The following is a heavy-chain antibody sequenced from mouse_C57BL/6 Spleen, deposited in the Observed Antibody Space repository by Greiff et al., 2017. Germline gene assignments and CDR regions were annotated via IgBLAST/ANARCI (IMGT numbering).Heavy chain of an antibody. Sequence: VQLQQSGAELVRPGASVKLSCTASGFNIKDDYMHWVKQRPEQGLEWIGWIDPENGATEYASKFQGKATITADTASNTAYLQLSSRTSEDTAVYYCTTKSSSSFDYWGQGTTLTVSS. CDR3: TTKSSSSFDY. CDR2: IDPENGAT. J-gene: IGHJ2*01. CDR1: GFNIKDDY. D-gene: IGHD1-1*01. V-gene: IGHV14-4*01.